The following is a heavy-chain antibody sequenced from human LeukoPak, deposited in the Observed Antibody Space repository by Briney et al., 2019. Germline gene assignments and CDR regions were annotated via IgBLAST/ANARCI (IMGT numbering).Heavy chain of an antibody. J-gene: IGHJ4*02. Sequence: PGGSLRLSCAASGFTFSSYSMNWVRQAPGKGPEWVSSISSSSSYIYYADSVKGRFTISRDNSKNTLYLQMNSLRAEDTAVYYCAKSYYYDSSGYHLDYWGQGTLVTVSS. V-gene: IGHV3-21*01. D-gene: IGHD3-22*01. CDR2: ISSSSSYI. CDR1: GFTFSSYS. CDR3: AKSYYYDSSGYHLDY.